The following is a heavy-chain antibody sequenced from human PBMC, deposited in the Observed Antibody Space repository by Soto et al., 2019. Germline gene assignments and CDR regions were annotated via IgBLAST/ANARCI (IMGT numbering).Heavy chain of an antibody. CDR1: GGSISSGGYY. V-gene: IGHV4-31*03. CDR3: ARVFEGGSVDTAMVSWFDP. D-gene: IGHD5-18*01. Sequence: SETLSLTCTVSGGSISSGGYYWSWIRQHPGKGLEWIGYIYYSGSTYYNPSLKSRVTISVDTSKNQFSLKLSSVPAADTAVYYCARVFEGGSVDTAMVSWFDPWGQGTLVTVSS. CDR2: IYYSGST. J-gene: IGHJ5*02.